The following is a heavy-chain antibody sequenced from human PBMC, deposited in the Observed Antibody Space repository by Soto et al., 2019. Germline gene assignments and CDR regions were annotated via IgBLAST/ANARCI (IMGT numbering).Heavy chain of an antibody. CDR2: IIPIFGTA. CDR3: ARVLLGHCSSTSCYEGRYYYGMDV. CDR1: GGTFSSYA. D-gene: IGHD2-2*01. J-gene: IGHJ6*02. V-gene: IGHV1-69*13. Sequence: GASVKVSCKASGGTFSSYAISWVRQAPGQGLEWMGGIIPIFGTANYAQKFQGRVTITANESTSTAYMELSSLRSEDTAVYYCARVLLGHCSSTSCYEGRYYYGMDVWGQGTTVTVSS.